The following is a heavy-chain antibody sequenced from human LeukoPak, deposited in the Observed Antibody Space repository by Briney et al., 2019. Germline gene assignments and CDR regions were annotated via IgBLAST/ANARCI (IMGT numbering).Heavy chain of an antibody. V-gene: IGHV4-34*01. CDR2: INHARGT. CDR3: ARRARAYYYDSSGYYYP. Sequence: SETLSLTCVVYGGSFSGYYWSWIRQPPGKGLVWIGEINHARGTNYNPSLKSRVTFSVDTSKNQFSLKLSSVTAADTAVYYCARRARAYYYDSSGYYYPWGQGTLVTVSS. J-gene: IGHJ5*02. CDR1: GGSFSGYY. D-gene: IGHD3-22*01.